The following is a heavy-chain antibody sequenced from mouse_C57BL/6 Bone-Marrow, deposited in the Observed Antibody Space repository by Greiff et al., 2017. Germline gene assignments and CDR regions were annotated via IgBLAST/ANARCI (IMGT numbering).Heavy chain of an antibody. CDR2: IDPSDSYT. J-gene: IGHJ3*01. CDR3: ARFSIYDGYRWFAD. Sequence: QVQLKQPGAELVMPGASVKLSCKASGYTFTSYWMHWVKQRPGQGLEWIGEIDPSDSYTNYNQKFKGKSTLTVDKSSSTAYMQLSSLTSEDSAVYYCARFSIYDGYRWFADWGQGTLVTVSA. D-gene: IGHD2-3*01. V-gene: IGHV1-69*01. CDR1: GYTFTSYW.